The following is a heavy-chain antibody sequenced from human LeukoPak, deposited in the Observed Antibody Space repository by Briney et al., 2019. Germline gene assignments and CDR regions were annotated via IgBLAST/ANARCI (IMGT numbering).Heavy chain of an antibody. Sequence: SETLSLTCTVSGASISSGYYYWSWLRQSPGKGLEWIGYIYYSGTTYYSPSLKSRLTISLDTSKNHLSLKLTSVTAADTAIYYCARDNDDGVYVGWFDPWGQGTLVTVSS. V-gene: IGHV4-30-4*01. D-gene: IGHD4-17*01. CDR2: IYYSGTT. CDR1: GASISSGYYY. CDR3: ARDNDDGVYVGWFDP. J-gene: IGHJ5*02.